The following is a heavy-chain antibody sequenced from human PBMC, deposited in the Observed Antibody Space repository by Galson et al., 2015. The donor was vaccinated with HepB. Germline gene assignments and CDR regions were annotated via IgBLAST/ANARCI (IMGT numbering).Heavy chain of an antibody. CDR1: GFTFSAYS. V-gene: IGHV3-30*04. CDR2: ISNDGSNK. D-gene: IGHD6-19*01. Sequence: SLRLSCAASGFTFSAYSIHWVRQAPGKGLEWVALISNDGSNKYYADSVKGRFTISRANSRNTIYLQMNRQSPEDAAIYYCAREDYSSGWYGSGLGNWFDYWGQGTLVTVSS. J-gene: IGHJ5*01. CDR3: AREDYSSGWYGSGLGNWFDY.